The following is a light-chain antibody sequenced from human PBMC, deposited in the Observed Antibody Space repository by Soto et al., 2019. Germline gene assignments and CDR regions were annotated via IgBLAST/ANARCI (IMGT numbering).Light chain of an antibody. CDR3: QQYASSVT. Sequence: EILLTQSPDSLSLSPGDRATLSCRASQSFSSTFFAWYQQKPGQAPRLLIYGASSRATGIPDRFSGSGSGTDFTLTISRLEPKDFAVYYCQQYASSVTFGQGTKVEIK. CDR2: GAS. V-gene: IGKV3-20*01. J-gene: IGKJ1*01. CDR1: QSFSSTF.